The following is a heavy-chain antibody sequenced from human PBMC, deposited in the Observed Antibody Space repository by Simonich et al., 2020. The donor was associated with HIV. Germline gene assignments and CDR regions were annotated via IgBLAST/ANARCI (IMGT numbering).Heavy chain of an antibody. D-gene: IGHD5-12*01. CDR1: GGSFSGYY. Sequence: QVHLQQWGAGLLKPSETLSLTCAVYGGSFSGYYWSWIRQPPGKGLEWIGEINHSGSTDYHPSLKSRVTISVDTSKNQFSLKLSSVTAADTAVYYCARRTGYDLDYWGQGTLVTVSS. J-gene: IGHJ4*02. CDR3: ARRTGYDLDY. CDR2: INHSGST. V-gene: IGHV4-34*01.